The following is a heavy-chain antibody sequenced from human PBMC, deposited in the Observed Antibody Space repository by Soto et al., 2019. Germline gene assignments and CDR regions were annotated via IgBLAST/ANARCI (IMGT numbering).Heavy chain of an antibody. CDR3: ARGPPYYDFWSGYYSDYYYGMDV. Sequence: GGSLRLSCAASGFTFSSYWMHWVRQAPGKGLVWVSRINSDGSSTSYADSVKGRFTISRDNAKNTLYLQMNGLRAEDTAVYYCARGPPYYDFWSGYYSDYYYGMDVWGQGTTVTVSS. D-gene: IGHD3-3*01. V-gene: IGHV3-74*01. CDR2: INSDGSST. CDR1: GFTFSSYW. J-gene: IGHJ6*02.